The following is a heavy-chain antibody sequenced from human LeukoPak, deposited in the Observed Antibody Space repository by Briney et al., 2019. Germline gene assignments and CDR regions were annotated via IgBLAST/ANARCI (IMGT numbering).Heavy chain of an antibody. V-gene: IGHV4-59*08. CDR2: IFYIGTT. CDR1: AGSITGYD. Sequence: SETLSLTCTVSAGSITGYDGSWLRQSPGKEREGMGHIFYIGTTRYNPSLKSRVTMSVDTSKNQFSLTRSSVTAQATAAYSAVRHRYDSDRNRNYYPIDFDPWGQGTLVTVSS. D-gene: IGHD3-22*01. CDR3: VRHRYDSDRNRNYYPIDFDP. J-gene: IGHJ5*02.